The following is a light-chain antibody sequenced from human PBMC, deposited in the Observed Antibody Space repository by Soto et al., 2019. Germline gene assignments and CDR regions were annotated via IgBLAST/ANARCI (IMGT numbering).Light chain of an antibody. CDR1: SSNIGSYP. J-gene: IGLJ2*01. CDR3: AAWEDGVNSWL. Sequence: QSVLTQPPSASAAPGQRVTISCSGSSSNIGSYPVTWYRHISGAAPRVLIHSHNERPSVVPTRFSGSKSGTSASLAISGLQSEDEAEYYCAAWEDGVNSWLFGGGTKLTVL. V-gene: IGLV1-44*01. CDR2: SHN.